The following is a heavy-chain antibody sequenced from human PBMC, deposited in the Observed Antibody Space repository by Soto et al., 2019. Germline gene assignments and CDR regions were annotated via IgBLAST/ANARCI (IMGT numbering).Heavy chain of an antibody. Sequence: ESLKISFRSSGHSFTRYWISWVRQMPGKGLEWMGRIDPSDSYTNYSPSFQGHVTISADKSISTAYLQWSSLKASDTAMYYCARTYYYGSGSYGLDPWGQGTLVTVSS. CDR3: ARTYYYGSGSYGLDP. V-gene: IGHV5-10-1*01. D-gene: IGHD3-10*01. J-gene: IGHJ5*02. CDR1: GHSFTRYW. CDR2: IDPSDSYT.